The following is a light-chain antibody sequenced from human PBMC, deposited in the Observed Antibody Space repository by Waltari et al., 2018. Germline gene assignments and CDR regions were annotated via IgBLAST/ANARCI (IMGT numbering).Light chain of an antibody. CDR3: QTWGTGIWV. Sequence: QLVLTQSPSASASLGASVKLTCTLSSGHSSYAIAWHQQQPDKGPRYLMKLNSDGSHSKGDGSPDRFSGSSSGAERYLTISSLQSEDEADYYCQTWGTGIWVFGGGTKLTVL. J-gene: IGLJ3*02. CDR2: LNSDGSH. V-gene: IGLV4-69*01. CDR1: SGHSSYA.